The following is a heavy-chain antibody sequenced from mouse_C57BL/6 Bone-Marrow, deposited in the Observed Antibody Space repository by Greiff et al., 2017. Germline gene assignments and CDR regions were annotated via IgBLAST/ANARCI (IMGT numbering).Heavy chain of an antibody. CDR2: IDPETGGT. D-gene: IGHD4-1*01. CDR3: TRGHWDDGDY. J-gene: IGHJ2*01. V-gene: IGHV1-15*01. Sequence: VQLQQSGAELVRPGASVTLSCKASGYTFTDYEMHWVKQTPVPGLEWIGAIDPETGGTAYNQKFKGKAILTADKSSSTAYMELRSLTSEDSAVYYCTRGHWDDGDYWGQGTTLTVSS. CDR1: GYTFTDYE.